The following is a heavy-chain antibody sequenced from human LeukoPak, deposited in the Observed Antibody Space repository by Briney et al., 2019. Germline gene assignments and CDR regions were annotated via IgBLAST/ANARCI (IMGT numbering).Heavy chain of an antibody. CDR1: GFTFSSYG. J-gene: IGHJ4*01. CDR3: ARAGRYCSGGSCYFGGYAFDN. V-gene: IGHV3-33*01. D-gene: IGHD2-15*01. CDR2: IWYDGSNK. Sequence: GRSLRLSCAASGFTFSSYGMHWVRQAPGKGLEWVAVIWYDGSNKYYADSVKGRFTISRDNSKNTLYLQMDSLRADDTAVYYCARAGRYCSGGSCYFGGYAFDNWGQGTLVTVSS.